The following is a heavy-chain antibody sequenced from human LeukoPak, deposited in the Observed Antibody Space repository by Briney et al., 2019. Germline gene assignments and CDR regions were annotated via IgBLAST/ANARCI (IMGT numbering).Heavy chain of an antibody. CDR2: INHSGST. CDR1: GGSFSGYY. CDR3: ARNDFWSGYTFDY. V-gene: IGHV4-34*01. D-gene: IGHD3-3*01. J-gene: IGHJ4*02. Sequence: SETLSLTCAVYGGSFSGYYWSWIRQPPGKGLEWIGEINHSGSTNYNPSLKSRVTISVDTSENQFSLKLSSVTAADTAVYYCARNDFWSGYTFDYWGQGTLVTVSS.